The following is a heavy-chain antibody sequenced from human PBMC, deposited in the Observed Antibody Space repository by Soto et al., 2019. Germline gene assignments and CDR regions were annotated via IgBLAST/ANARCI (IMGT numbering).Heavy chain of an antibody. J-gene: IGHJ6*02. CDR1: FGPMRGYY. V-gene: IGHV4-59*01. CDR2: IFYNGGA. CDR3: AKGGDHDYFYGMDI. Sequence: LQESVPGLVKPSETLSLSCPVSFGPMRGYYLSWIRLPPGKGREWIANIFYNGGANYNPSLRRRVTISVDKSKNSFSLRLTAVTPADTAVYDCAKGGDHDYFYGMDIWGQGTTVTVS. D-gene: IGHD7-27*01.